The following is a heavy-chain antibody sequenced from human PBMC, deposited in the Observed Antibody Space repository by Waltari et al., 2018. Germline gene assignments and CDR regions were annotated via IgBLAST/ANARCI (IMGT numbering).Heavy chain of an antibody. CDR3: ARDHQGGLDV. CDR1: GGTFGTNA. J-gene: IGHJ6*02. Sequence: QVQLVQSGAEVKKPGSSVKVSCKASGGTFGTNAISWVRQAPGQGLEWMGRIIPIIGIATYAQRFQGRVAITADSSTSTAYMELTNLRSADTAVYYCARDHQGGLDVWGQGTTVTVSS. CDR2: IIPIIGIA. V-gene: IGHV1-69*04.